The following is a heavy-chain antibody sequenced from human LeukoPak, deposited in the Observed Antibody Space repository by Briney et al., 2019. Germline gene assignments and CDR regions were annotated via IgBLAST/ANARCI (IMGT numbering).Heavy chain of an antibody. CDR1: GFTFGDYA. CDR3: AKAVQYQLLDSVDY. J-gene: IGHJ4*02. Sequence: SLRLSCAASGFTFGDYAMHWVRQAPGKGLEWVSGISWNSGSIGYADSLKGRFTISRDNAKNSLYLQMNSLRAEDTALYYCAKAVQYQLLDSVDYWGQGTLVTVSS. V-gene: IGHV3-9*01. CDR2: ISWNSGSI. D-gene: IGHD2-2*01.